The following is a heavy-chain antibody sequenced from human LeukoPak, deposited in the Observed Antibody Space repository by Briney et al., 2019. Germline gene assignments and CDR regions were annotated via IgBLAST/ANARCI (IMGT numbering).Heavy chain of an antibody. J-gene: IGHJ4*02. CDR2: IIPILGIA. CDR1: GGTFSSYA. CDR3: ARDDYYDSSGRIDY. V-gene: IGHV1-69*04. Sequence: SAKVSCKASGGTFSSYAISWVRQAPGQGLEWMGRIIPILGIANYAQKFQGRVTITADKSTSTAYMELSSLRSEDTAVYYCARDDYYDSSGRIDYWGQGTLVTVSS. D-gene: IGHD3-22*01.